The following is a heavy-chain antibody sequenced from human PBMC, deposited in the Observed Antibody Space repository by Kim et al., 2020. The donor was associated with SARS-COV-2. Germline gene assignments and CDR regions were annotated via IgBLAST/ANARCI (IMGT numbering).Heavy chain of an antibody. Sequence: GGSLRLSCAASGFTFSSYAMHWVRQAPGKGLEWVAVISYDGSNKYYADSVKGRFTISRDNSKNTLYLQMNSLRAEDTAVYYCARDRGRGYNFSSRAFDIWGQGTMVTVSS. J-gene: IGHJ3*02. CDR3: ARDRGRGYNFSSRAFDI. CDR2: ISYDGSNK. CDR1: GFTFSSYA. D-gene: IGHD5-12*01. V-gene: IGHV3-30*04.